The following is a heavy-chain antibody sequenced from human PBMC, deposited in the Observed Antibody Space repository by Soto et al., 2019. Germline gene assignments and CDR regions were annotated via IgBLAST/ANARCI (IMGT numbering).Heavy chain of an antibody. D-gene: IGHD2-8*01. CDR1: GGTFSSYT. J-gene: IGHJ4*02. Sequence: QVQLVQSGAEVKKPGSSVQVSCKASGGTFSSYTISWVRQAPGQGLEWMGRIIPILGIANYAQKFQGRVTITADKSTSTAYMELSSLRSEDTAVYYCASTNPQRGSGCLFDYWGQGTLVTVSS. CDR3: ASTNPQRGSGCLFDY. V-gene: IGHV1-69*02. CDR2: IIPILGIA.